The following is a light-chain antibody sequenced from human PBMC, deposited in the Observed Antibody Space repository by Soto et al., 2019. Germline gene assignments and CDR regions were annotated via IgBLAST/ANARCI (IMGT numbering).Light chain of an antibody. Sequence: EIVLTQSPDTLSLPPEERATLSCRASQSVSSNYLAWYQQRPGQPPNLLIFGASNRAPGIPDRFSGSGSGTDFTLTIYRLEPEDFAVYYCQQYGDSPQTFGQGTKVDIK. J-gene: IGKJ1*01. CDR2: GAS. CDR3: QQYGDSPQT. CDR1: QSVSSNY. V-gene: IGKV3-20*01.